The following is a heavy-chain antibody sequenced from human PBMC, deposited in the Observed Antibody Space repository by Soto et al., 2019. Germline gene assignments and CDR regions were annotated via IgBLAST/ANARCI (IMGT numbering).Heavy chain of an antibody. CDR1: GGSISSGDYY. CDR2: IYYSGST. CDR3: ARAAPLDGDYVEYFDY. D-gene: IGHD4-17*01. V-gene: IGHV4-30-4*01. J-gene: IGHJ4*02. Sequence: QVQLQESGPGLVKPSQTLSLTCTVSGGSISSGDYYWSWIRQPPGKGLEWIGYIYYSGSTYYNPSLKSRVTMSVDTSKNQFSLKLSSVTAADTAVYYCARAAPLDGDYVEYFDYWGQGTLVTVSS.